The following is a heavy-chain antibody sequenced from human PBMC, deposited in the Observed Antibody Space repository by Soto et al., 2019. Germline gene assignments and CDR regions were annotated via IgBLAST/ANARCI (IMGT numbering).Heavy chain of an antibody. V-gene: IGHV1-69*01. CDR2: IIPIFGTP. D-gene: IGHD2-15*01. CDR1: GGTFSNYA. CDR3: ARGGDIVAAVSKSEYYYGIDF. Sequence: QVQLVQSGAEVKKPGSSVKVSCKASGGTFSNYAFSWVRQAPGQGPEWMGGIIPIFGTPNYAQKFQARLTLTADDSTSTSYMELSSLGSVDTAVYYCARGGDIVAAVSKSEYYYGIDFWVQGTTVTVSS. J-gene: IGHJ6*02.